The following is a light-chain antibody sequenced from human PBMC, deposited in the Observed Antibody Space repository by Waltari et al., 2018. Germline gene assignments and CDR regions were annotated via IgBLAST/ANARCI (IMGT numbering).Light chain of an antibody. J-gene: IGKJ1*01. Sequence: EIVLTQSPGTLSLSPGERATVSCRASQSVSRALAWYQQKPGQAPRLLSYGASTRANGIPDRFSGSGSGTDFSLTISRLEHDDFAVYYCQHYLRLPVTFGQGTTVEI. CDR2: GAS. CDR3: QHYLRLPVT. V-gene: IGKV3-20*01. CDR1: QSVSRA.